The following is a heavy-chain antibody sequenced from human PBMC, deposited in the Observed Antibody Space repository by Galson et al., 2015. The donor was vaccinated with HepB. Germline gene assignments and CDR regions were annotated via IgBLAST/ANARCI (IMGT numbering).Heavy chain of an antibody. V-gene: IGHV3-21*01. Sequence: SLRLSCAASGFAFTSYTFNWVRQAPGEGLEWVSSISSGSNSIDYVDSVKGRFTISRHNAKSSLYLQMNSLRVEDTAVYYCARVLYSYERGNYYGLDVWGQGTTVTVSS. D-gene: IGHD5-18*01. J-gene: IGHJ6*02. CDR1: GFAFTSYT. CDR3: ARVLYSYERGNYYGLDV. CDR2: ISSGSNSI.